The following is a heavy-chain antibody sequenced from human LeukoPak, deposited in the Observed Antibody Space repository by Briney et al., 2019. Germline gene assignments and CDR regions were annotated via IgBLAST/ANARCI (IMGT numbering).Heavy chain of an antibody. Sequence: SGTLSLTCAVYGGSFSGYYWSWIRQPPGKGLEWIGEINHSGSTNYNPSLKSRVTISVDTSKNQFSLKLSSVTAADTAVYYCARGLPLGYCSSTSCYRNRYYYGMDVWGQGTTVTVSS. D-gene: IGHD2-2*01. J-gene: IGHJ6*02. CDR2: INHSGST. V-gene: IGHV4-34*01. CDR3: ARGLPLGYCSSTSCYRNRYYYGMDV. CDR1: GGSFSGYY.